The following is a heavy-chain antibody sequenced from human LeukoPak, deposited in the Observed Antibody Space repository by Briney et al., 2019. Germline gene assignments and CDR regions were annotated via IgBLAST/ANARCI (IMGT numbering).Heavy chain of an antibody. Sequence: SETLSLTCTVSGGSISSGDYYWSWIRQPPGKGLEWIGYIYYSGSTYYNPSLKSRVTISVDTSKNQFSLKLSSVTAADTAVYYCARDLHQVTTYWYLDLWGRGTLVTVSS. V-gene: IGHV4-30-4*01. J-gene: IGHJ2*01. CDR3: ARDLHQVTTYWYLDL. CDR2: IYYSGST. CDR1: GGSISSGDYY. D-gene: IGHD4-17*01.